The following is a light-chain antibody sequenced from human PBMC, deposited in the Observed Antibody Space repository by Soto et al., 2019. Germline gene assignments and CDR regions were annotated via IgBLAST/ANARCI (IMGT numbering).Light chain of an antibody. V-gene: IGLV1-44*01. J-gene: IGLJ1*01. Sequence: QSVLTQPPSASEPPGQRVTISCAGSSSNIGSNIVNWYQQFPGTAPKLLIYSHNQRPSGVPDRFSGSKSGTSASLAISGLQSEDEADYFCAAWDDTLNEYVFGTGTNVTVL. CDR2: SHN. CDR3: AAWDDTLNEYV. CDR1: SSNIGSNI.